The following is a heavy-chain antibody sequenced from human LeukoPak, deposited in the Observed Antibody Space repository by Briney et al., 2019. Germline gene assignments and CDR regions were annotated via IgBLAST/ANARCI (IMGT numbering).Heavy chain of an antibody. Sequence: GGSLRLSCAASGFTFSSYAMSWVRQAPGKGLEWVSAISGSGGSTYYADSVKGRFTISRDNSKNTLYLQMNSLRAEDTAVYYCAKDITNYYYYGMDVWGQGTTVTVSS. CDR3: AKDITNYYYYGMDV. J-gene: IGHJ6*02. V-gene: IGHV3-23*01. D-gene: IGHD3-10*01. CDR1: GFTFSSYA. CDR2: ISGSGGST.